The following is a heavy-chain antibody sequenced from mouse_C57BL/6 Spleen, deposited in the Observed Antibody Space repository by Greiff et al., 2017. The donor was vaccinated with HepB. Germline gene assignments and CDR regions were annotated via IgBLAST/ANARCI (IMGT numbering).Heavy chain of an antibody. Sequence: QVQLKESGPELVKPGASVKISCKASGYAFSSSWMNWVKQRPGKGLEWIGRIYPGDGDTNYNGKFKGKATLTADKSSSTAYMQLSSLTSEDSAVYFCARGAGFDYWGQGTTLTVSS. D-gene: IGHD3-3*01. CDR3: ARGAGFDY. CDR1: GYAFSSSW. V-gene: IGHV1-82*01. J-gene: IGHJ2*01. CDR2: IYPGDGDT.